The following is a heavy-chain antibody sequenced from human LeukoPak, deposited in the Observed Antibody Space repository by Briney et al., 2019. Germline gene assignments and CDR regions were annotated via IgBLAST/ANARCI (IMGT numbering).Heavy chain of an antibody. J-gene: IGHJ1*01. D-gene: IGHD2-15*01. V-gene: IGHV1-18*01. CDR1: GYTFTSYG. CDR3: ARGNCSGGSCYPSTEYFQH. CDR2: ISAYNGNT. Sequence: GASVKVSCKASGYTFTSYGISWVRQAPGQGLEWMGWISAYNGNTNYAQKLQGRVTMTTDTSTSTAYMELRSLRSDDTAVYYCARGNCSGGSCYPSTEYFQHWGQGTLVTVYS.